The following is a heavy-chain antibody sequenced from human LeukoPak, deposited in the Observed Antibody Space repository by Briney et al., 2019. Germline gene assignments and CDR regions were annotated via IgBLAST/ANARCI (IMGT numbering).Heavy chain of an antibody. D-gene: IGHD3-10*01. Sequence: GGSLRLSCAASGFTFNSYATSWVRQAPGKGLKWVAGISGSGGNTYYADSVKGRFTISRDNSKNTLYLQMNSLRAEDTAVYYCAKALFRWFGELPGGMDVWGQGTTVTVSS. CDR3: AKALFRWFGELPGGMDV. CDR2: ISGSGGNT. J-gene: IGHJ6*02. CDR1: GFTFNSYA. V-gene: IGHV3-23*01.